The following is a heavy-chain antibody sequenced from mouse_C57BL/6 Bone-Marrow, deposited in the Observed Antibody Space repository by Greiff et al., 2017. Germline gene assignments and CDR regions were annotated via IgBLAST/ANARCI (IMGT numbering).Heavy chain of an antibody. Sequence: EVQLQQSGAELVRPGASVKLSCTASGFNIKDDYMHWVKQRPEQGLEWIGWIDPENGDPEYASKFQGKATITADTSSNTAYLQLSSLTSEDTAVYYCTTFWSTYDYDGYYAMDYWGQGTSVTVSS. J-gene: IGHJ4*01. V-gene: IGHV14-4*01. CDR3: TTFWSTYDYDGYYAMDY. D-gene: IGHD2-4*01. CDR1: GFNIKDDY. CDR2: IDPENGDP.